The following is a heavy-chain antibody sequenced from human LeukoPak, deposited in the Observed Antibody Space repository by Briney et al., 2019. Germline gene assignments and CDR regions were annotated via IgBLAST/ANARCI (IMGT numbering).Heavy chain of an antibody. CDR3: AKSYTYGQLDY. Sequence: PSETLSLTCTVPGGSISSYYWSWIRQPPGKGLEWIGYIYYSGSTNYNPSLKSRVTISVDTSKNQFSLKLSSVTAADTAVYYCAKSYTYGQLDYWGQGTLVIVSS. CDR1: GGSISSYY. J-gene: IGHJ4*02. V-gene: IGHV4-59*01. D-gene: IGHD5-18*01. CDR2: IYYSGST.